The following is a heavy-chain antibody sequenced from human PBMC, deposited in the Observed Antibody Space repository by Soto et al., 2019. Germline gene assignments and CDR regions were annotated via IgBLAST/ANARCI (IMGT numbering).Heavy chain of an antibody. V-gene: IGHV3-30*03. D-gene: IGHD6-13*01. CDR3: TRQNIEHSSGWYP. CDR2: ISYDGSNK. CDR1: GFTFSSYG. Sequence: GGSLRLSCAASGFTFSSYGMHWVRQAPGKGLEWVAVISYDGSNKYYADSVKGRFTISRDNAKGSLYLQMNSLRDEDTAVYYCTRQNIEHSSGWYPWGQGTLVTVSS. J-gene: IGHJ5*02.